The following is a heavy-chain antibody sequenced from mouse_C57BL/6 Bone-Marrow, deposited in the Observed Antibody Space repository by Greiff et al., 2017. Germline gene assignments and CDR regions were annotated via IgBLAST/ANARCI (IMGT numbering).Heavy chain of an antibody. CDR3: ARVYYDYDVGAY. D-gene: IGHD2-4*01. CDR1: GFTFSSYT. Sequence: EVHLVESGGGLVKPGGSLKLSCAASGFTFSSYTMSWVRQTPEKRLEWVATISGGGGNTYYPDSVKGRFTISRDNAKNTLYLQMSSLRSEDTALYYCARVYYDYDVGAYWGQGTLVTVSA. V-gene: IGHV5-9*01. CDR2: ISGGGGNT. J-gene: IGHJ3*01.